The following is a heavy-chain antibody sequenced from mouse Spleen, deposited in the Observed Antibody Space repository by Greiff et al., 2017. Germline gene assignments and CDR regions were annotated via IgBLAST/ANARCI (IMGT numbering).Heavy chain of an antibody. Sequence: VQLQQSGPELVKPGAAVKISCKASGYSFNDYNMNWVKQSNGKRLEWIGVINPNYGTTTSNQKVKGKATLHVDQSSRTAYMHLNSLRSGASPGYSCPNSSSDGSPDSWGPGPTLSVSS. D-gene: IGHD1-1*01. CDR3: PNSSSDGSPDS. V-gene: IGHV1-39*01. J-gene: IGHJ2*01. CDR2: INPNYGTT. CDR1: GYSFNDYN.